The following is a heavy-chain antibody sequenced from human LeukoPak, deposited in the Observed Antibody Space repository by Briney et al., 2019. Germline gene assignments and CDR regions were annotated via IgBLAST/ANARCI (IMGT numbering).Heavy chain of an antibody. Sequence: SVKVSCKASGGTFSSYAISWVRQAPGQGLEWMGRIIPILGIANYAQKFQGRVTITADKSTSTAYMELSSLRSEDTAVYYCARAPYCSGGSCYSTWGQGTLVTVSS. D-gene: IGHD2-15*01. CDR2: IIPILGIA. CDR3: ARAPYCSGGSCYST. CDR1: GGTFSSYA. J-gene: IGHJ4*02. V-gene: IGHV1-69*04.